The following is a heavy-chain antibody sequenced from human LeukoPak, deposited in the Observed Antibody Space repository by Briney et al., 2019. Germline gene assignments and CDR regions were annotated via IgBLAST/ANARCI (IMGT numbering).Heavy chain of an antibody. J-gene: IGHJ5*02. CDR1: GFTVSSIY. Sequence: GGSPRLSCAVSGFTVSSIYMSWVRQAPGKGLEWVSFIYSDGNTYYGDSVKGRFTLSRDSSRNTLYLQMNSLTVDDTAVYYCAGDTHSSSWYDHWGQGTLVTVSS. CDR3: AGDTHSSSWYDH. D-gene: IGHD6-19*01. CDR2: IYSDGNT. V-gene: IGHV3-53*01.